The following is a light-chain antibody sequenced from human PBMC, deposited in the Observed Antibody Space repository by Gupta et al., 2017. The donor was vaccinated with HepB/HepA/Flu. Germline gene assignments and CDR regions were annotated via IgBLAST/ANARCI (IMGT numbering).Light chain of an antibody. Sequence: QAGLTQPPSVSTGLRQTATLTCIGDNHNVGSQGAAWLQQHQGHPPNLLSYRNTNRPSGISERFSASTSGNTASLTIIGLQPEDEADYYCSTWDTSLSAWVFGGGTKLTVL. J-gene: IGLJ3*02. CDR2: RNT. CDR3: STWDTSLSAWV. CDR1: NHNVGSQG. V-gene: IGLV10-54*04.